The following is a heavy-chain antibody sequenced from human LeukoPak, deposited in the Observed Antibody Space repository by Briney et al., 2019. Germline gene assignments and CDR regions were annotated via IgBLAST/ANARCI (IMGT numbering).Heavy chain of an antibody. V-gene: IGHV3-30-3*01. CDR2: ISYDGINK. Sequence: GRSLRLSCAASGFTFSSYAMRWVRQAPGKGLEWVAVISYDGINKYYADSVKGRFTISRDNSKNTLYLQMNSLRAEDTAVYYCARTGYSGYEPDAFDIWGQGTMVTVSS. J-gene: IGHJ3*02. CDR3: ARTGYSGYEPDAFDI. D-gene: IGHD5-12*01. CDR1: GFTFSSYA.